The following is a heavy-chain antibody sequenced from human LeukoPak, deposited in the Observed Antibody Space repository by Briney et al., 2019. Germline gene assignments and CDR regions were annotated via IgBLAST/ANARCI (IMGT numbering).Heavy chain of an antibody. V-gene: IGHV1-46*01. CDR3: ARGRKVRGVTWWFDP. D-gene: IGHD3-10*01. Sequence: ASVKVSCKASGYTFTSYYMHWVRQAPGQGLEWMGIINPSGGSTSYAQKFQGRVTMTRNTSTSTAYMELSSLRSEDTAVYYCARGRKVRGVTWWFDPWGQGTLVTVSS. CDR1: GYTFTSYY. J-gene: IGHJ5*02. CDR2: INPSGGST.